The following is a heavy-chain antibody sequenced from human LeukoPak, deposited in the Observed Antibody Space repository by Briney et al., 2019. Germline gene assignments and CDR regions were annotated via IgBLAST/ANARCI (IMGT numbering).Heavy chain of an antibody. V-gene: IGHV3-15*01. D-gene: IGHD6-13*01. CDR1: GFIFINAW. Sequence: GGSLRLSCAASGFIFINAWRAGVGQAPGRGRDGFGGIKSKTDGGTTDYAAPVKGRFTISRDDSKNTLYLQMNSLKTEDTAVYYCTTVPYSSSWYSPYWGQGTLVTVSS. J-gene: IGHJ4*02. CDR2: IKSKTDGGTT. CDR3: TTVPYSSSWYSPY.